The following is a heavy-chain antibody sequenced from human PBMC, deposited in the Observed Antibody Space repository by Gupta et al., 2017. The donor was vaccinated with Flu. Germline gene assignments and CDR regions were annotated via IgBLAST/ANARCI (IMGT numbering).Heavy chain of an antibody. V-gene: IGHV3-9*01. Sequence: EVQLVESGGGLVQPGRSLRLSCAASGFTFDDYAMHWVRQAPGKGLEWVSGISWNSGSIGYADSGKGRFTISRDNAKNSLYLQMNSLRAEDTALYYCAKERASSFDYWGQGTLVTVSS. CDR1: GFTFDDYA. J-gene: IGHJ4*02. CDR2: ISWNSGSI. CDR3: AKERASSFDY.